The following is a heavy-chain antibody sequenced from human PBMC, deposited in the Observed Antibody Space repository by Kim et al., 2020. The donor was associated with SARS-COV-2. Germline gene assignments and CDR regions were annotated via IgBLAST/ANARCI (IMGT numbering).Heavy chain of an antibody. V-gene: IGHV4-34*01. CDR2: INHSGST. CDR3: ARGGLLWFVYFDY. CDR1: GGSFSGYY. D-gene: IGHD3-10*01. J-gene: IGHJ4*02. Sequence: SETLSLTCAVYGGSFSGYYWSWIRQPPGKGLEWIGEINHSGSTNYNPSLKSRVTISVDTSKNQFSLKLSSVTAADTAVYYCARGGLLWFVYFDYWGQGTLVTVSS.